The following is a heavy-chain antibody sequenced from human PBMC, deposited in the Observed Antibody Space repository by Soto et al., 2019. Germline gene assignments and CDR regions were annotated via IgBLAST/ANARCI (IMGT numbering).Heavy chain of an antibody. CDR3: AKDLNYYYSNGMDV. Sequence: PGGSLRLSCAASGFTFNDYGMHWVRQAPGKGLEWVAFISLDASNKYYADSVKGRFTISRDNSKNTLYLQMNSLSAEDTGVYYCAKDLNYYYSNGMDVWGQGTTVT. CDR2: ISLDASNK. J-gene: IGHJ6*02. CDR1: GFTFNDYG. V-gene: IGHV3-30*18. D-gene: IGHD4-4*01.